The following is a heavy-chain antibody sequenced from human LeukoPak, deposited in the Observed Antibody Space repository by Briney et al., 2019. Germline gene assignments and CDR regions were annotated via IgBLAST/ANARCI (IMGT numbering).Heavy chain of an antibody. Sequence: PGGSLRLSCAAAGLSFSSYDMYWARQAPGKGLGWVAYISTSGSSIDYADSVKGRFTISRDNGKSSVFLQMNSLRVEDTAVYYCVSPAAGLHRTISPEYLQDWGQGTLVTVSS. CDR1: GLSFSSYD. J-gene: IGHJ1*01. V-gene: IGHV3-48*03. D-gene: IGHD6-13*01. CDR2: ISTSGSSI. CDR3: VSPAAGLHRTISPEYLQD.